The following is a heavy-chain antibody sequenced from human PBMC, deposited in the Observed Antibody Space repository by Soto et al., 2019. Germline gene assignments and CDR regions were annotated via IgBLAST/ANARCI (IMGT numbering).Heavy chain of an antibody. J-gene: IGHJ4*02. CDR1: GGSVCSGYYY. V-gene: IGHV4-30-4*01. CDR2: IYYSGST. D-gene: IGHD4-17*01. Sequence: LDLTCAVSGGSVCSGYYYWSWLSQPPGKGLEWIGYIYYSGSTYYNPSLKSLVTISLDTSKNQFSLKLSSVTAADTAVYYWAREFPKVTTPAFDYGGKGTPVTFPS. CDR3: AREFPKVTTPAFDY.